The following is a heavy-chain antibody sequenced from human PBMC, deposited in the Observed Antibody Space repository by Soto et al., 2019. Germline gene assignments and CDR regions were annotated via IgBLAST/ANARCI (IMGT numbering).Heavy chain of an antibody. CDR1: GFTFSSYS. V-gene: IGHV3-48*02. D-gene: IGHD1-26*01. CDR2: ISSSSNTI. J-gene: IGHJ2*01. CDR3: ASEVGRWYFAV. Sequence: EVQVVESGGGLVQPGGSLRLSCAASGFTFSSYSMNWIRQAPGKGLEWVSYISSSSNTIYYADSVKGRFTIFRDNAKNSLYLHMNRLRDEDTAVYYCASEVGRWYFAVWGRGTLVTVSS.